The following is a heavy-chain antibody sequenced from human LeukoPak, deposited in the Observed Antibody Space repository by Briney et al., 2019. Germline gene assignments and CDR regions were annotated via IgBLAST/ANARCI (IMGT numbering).Heavy chain of an antibody. D-gene: IGHD5-24*01. CDR1: GFTFDDYG. CDR2: INWNGGST. J-gene: IGHJ6*03. Sequence: GGSLRLSCAASGFTFDDYGMSWVRQAPGKGLEWVSGINWNGGSTGYADSVKGRFTISRDNAKNSLYLQMNSLRAEDTALYYCARNSRDGYNSSMDVWGKGTTVTVSS. V-gene: IGHV3-20*04. CDR3: ARNSRDGYNSSMDV.